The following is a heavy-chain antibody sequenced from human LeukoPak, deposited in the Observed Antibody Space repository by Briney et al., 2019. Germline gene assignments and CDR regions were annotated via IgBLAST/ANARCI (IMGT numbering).Heavy chain of an antibody. V-gene: IGHV4-34*01. Sequence: GSLRLSCAASGITFSSYGMSWVRQPPGKGLEWIGEINHSGSTNYNPSLKSRVTISVDTSKNQFSLKLSSVTAADTAVYYCARRPDIVVVPAARPGFDPWGQGTLVTVSS. CDR1: GITFSSYG. J-gene: IGHJ5*02. CDR3: ARRPDIVVVPAARPGFDP. D-gene: IGHD2-2*01. CDR2: INHSGST.